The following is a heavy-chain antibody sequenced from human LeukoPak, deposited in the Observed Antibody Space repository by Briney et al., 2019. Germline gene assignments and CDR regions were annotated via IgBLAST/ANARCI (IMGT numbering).Heavy chain of an antibody. D-gene: IGHD3-22*01. CDR3: ARRRYYDSSGCFDY. Sequence: SETLSLTCTVSGGSISSSSYYWGWIRQPPGKGLDWIGSIYYSGSTYYNPSLKSRVTISVDTSKNQFSLKLSSVTAADTAVYYCARRRYYDSSGCFDYWGQGTLVTVSS. J-gene: IGHJ4*02. CDR1: GGSISSSSYY. V-gene: IGHV4-39*01. CDR2: IYYSGST.